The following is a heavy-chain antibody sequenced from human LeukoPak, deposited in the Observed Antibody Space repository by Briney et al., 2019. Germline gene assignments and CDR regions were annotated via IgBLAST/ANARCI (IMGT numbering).Heavy chain of an antibody. CDR3: ARRQLEYFQH. J-gene: IGHJ1*01. Sequence: GGSLRLSCAASGFTVSSNYMSWVRQAPGTGLEWVSVIYSGGSTYYADSVKGRFTISRDNSKNALYLQMNSLRAEDTAVYYCARRQLEYFQHWGQGTLVTVSS. V-gene: IGHV3-66*04. D-gene: IGHD1-1*01. CDR1: GFTVSSNY. CDR2: IYSGGST.